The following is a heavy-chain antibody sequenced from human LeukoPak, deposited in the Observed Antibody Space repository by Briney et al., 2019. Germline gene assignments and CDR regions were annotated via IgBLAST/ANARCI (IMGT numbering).Heavy chain of an antibody. D-gene: IGHD2-8*02. CDR3: AGDRGIISGGPRRFDP. J-gene: IGHJ5*02. CDR2: INPSGGST. CDR1: GYTFTGYY. Sequence: ASVKVSCKASGYTFTGYYMHWVRQAPGQGLEWMGWINPSGGSTSYAQKFQGKVTMTRDMSTSTVYMELSSLRSEDTAVYYCAGDRGIISGGPRRFDPWGQGTLVTVSS. V-gene: IGHV1-46*01.